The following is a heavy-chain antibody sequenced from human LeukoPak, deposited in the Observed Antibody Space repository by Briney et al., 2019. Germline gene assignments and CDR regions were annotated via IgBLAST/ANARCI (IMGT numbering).Heavy chain of an antibody. V-gene: IGHV4-39*01. J-gene: IGHJ6*03. CDR2: IYYSGST. D-gene: IGHD3-3*01. CDR1: GGSISSSSYY. CDR3: ARLLWRFLEWPKKIYYMDV. Sequence: SETLSLTCTVSGGSISSSSYYWGWIRQPPGKGLEWIGSIYYSGSTYYNPSLKSRVTISVDTSKNQFSLKLSSVTAADTAVYYCARLLWRFLEWPKKIYYMDVWGKGTTVTVSS.